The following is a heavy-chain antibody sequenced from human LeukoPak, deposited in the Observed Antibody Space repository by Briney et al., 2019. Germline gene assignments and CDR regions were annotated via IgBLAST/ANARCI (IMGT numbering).Heavy chain of an antibody. V-gene: IGHV4-38-2*02. Sequence: KPSETLSLTCTVSGYSISSGYYWGWIRQPPGKGLEWIGSIYHSGSTYYNPSLKSRVTISVDTSKNQFSLKLSSVTAADTAVYYCARGYDSNYVPYNWLDPWGQGTLVTVSS. D-gene: IGHD4-11*01. J-gene: IGHJ5*02. CDR3: ARGYDSNYVPYNWLDP. CDR1: GYSISSGYY. CDR2: IYHSGST.